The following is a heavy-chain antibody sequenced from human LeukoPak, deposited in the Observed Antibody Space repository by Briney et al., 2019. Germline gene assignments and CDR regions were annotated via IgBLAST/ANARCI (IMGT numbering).Heavy chain of an antibody. CDR2: ISHSGSP. J-gene: IGHJ6*04. Sequence: SETLSLTCPVYGGSFSDYYWTWIRQSPGKGLEWIGEISHSGSPNFNPSLTSRVTMSLDTSKKQFSLKLSSVTAADTAVYYCVRHYYYGSFSRMDVWGKGITVTVTS. CDR1: GGSFSDYY. V-gene: IGHV4-34*01. D-gene: IGHD3-10*01. CDR3: VRHYYYGSFSRMDV.